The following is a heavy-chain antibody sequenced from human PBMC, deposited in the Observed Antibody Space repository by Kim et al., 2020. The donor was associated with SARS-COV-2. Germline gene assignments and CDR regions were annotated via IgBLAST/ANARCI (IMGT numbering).Heavy chain of an antibody. Sequence: SETLSPTCTVSGGSISRYYWSWIRQPPGKGLEWIGYIYYSGSTNYSGSTNYNPSLKSRVTISVDTSKNQFSLKLSSVTAADTAVYYCARHQTGTTYEFWGQGTLVTVSS. CDR2: IYYSGSTNYSGST. CDR1: GGSISRYY. D-gene: IGHD1-1*01. J-gene: IGHJ4*02. V-gene: IGHV4-59*08. CDR3: ARHQTGTTYEF.